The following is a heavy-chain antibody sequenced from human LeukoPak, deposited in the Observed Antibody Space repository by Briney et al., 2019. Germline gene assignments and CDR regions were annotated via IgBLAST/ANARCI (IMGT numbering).Heavy chain of an antibody. CDR3: ARDRDDSSDYDMLFDY. CDR2: IIPIFGTA. D-gene: IGHD3-22*01. CDR1: GDTFSSYA. Sequence: SVKVSCKASGDTFSSYAISWVRQAPGQGLEWMGGIIPIFGTANYAQKFQGRVTITTDESTSTAYMELSSLRSEDTAVYYCARDRDDSSDYDMLFDYWGQGTLVTVSS. J-gene: IGHJ4*02. V-gene: IGHV1-69*05.